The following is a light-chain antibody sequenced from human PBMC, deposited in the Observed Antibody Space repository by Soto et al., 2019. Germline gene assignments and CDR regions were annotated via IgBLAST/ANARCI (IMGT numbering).Light chain of an antibody. J-gene: IGLJ1*01. CDR1: SSDVGGYNY. Sequence: QSVLTQPRSVSGSPGQSVTVSCTGTSSDVGGYNYVAWYQQHPGKAPKLMISDVNKRPSGVPDRFSGSKSGNTASLTISGIQAEDEADYYCCSFAGRIFVFGTGTKVTVL. CDR2: DVN. CDR3: CSFAGRIFV. V-gene: IGLV2-11*01.